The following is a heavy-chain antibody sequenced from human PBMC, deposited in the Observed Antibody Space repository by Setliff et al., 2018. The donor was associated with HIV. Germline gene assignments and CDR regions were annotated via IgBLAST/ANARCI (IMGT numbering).Heavy chain of an antibody. Sequence: PSETLSLTCDVSGASFTAYYWTWIRQSPGKGLEWIGEINRGGRTNYNPSLRSRLSISLDTSKTHFSLRLSSVTAADTAMYYCAGPYYYGLGNITWGQGTQVTVSS. CDR2: INRGGRT. V-gene: IGHV4-34*01. D-gene: IGHD3-10*01. CDR1: GASFTAYY. J-gene: IGHJ4*02. CDR3: AGPYYYGLGNIT.